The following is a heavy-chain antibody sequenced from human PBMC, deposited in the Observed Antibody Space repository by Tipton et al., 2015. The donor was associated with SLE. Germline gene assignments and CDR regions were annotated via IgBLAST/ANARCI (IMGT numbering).Heavy chain of an antibody. Sequence: SLRLSCAASGFIFHSYWMHWVRQAPGKGLVWVSRIKTDGSSTDYADSVKGRFTISRDNSKNTLYLLMNSLRAEDTAVYYCAKDIRPDSLFEIDYWGQGTLVTVPS. CDR1: GFIFHSYW. D-gene: IGHD2-15*01. J-gene: IGHJ4*02. CDR3: AKDIRPDSLFEIDY. V-gene: IGHV3-74*01. CDR2: IKTDGSST.